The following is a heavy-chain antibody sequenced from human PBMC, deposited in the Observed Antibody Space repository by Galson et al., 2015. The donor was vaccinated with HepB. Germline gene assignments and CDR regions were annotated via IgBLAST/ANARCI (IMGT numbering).Heavy chain of an antibody. D-gene: IGHD3-22*01. J-gene: IGHJ4*02. CDR3: ATFSLDSSGYYYVTTFDY. V-gene: IGHV1-69-2*01. Sequence: VKVSCKVSGYTFTDYYMHWVQQAPGKGLEWMGLVDPEDGETIYAEKFQGRVTITADTSTDTAYMELSSLRSEDTAVYYCATFSLDSSGYYYVTTFDYWGQGTLVTVSS. CDR1: GYTFTDYY. CDR2: VDPEDGET.